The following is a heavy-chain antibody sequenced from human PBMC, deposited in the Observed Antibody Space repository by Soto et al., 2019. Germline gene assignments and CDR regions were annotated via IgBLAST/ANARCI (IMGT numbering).Heavy chain of an antibody. CDR3: ARSGGSTSPATRYFEH. V-gene: IGHV3-30*09. Sequence: QVQLVESGGGVVQPGRSLTLSCAASGFTFSSYAMHWVRQAPGKGLEWVIVIAYDGNIKYYADSVEGRFAVYRDNSQNTLCLQMNSLSPEDTALYYCARSGGSTSPATRYFEHWGQGTLVTVSS. D-gene: IGHD3-16*01. CDR1: GFTFSSYA. CDR2: IAYDGNIK. J-gene: IGHJ4*02.